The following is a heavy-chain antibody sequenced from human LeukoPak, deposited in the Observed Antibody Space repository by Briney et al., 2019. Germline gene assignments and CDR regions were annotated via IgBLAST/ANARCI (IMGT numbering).Heavy chain of an antibody. CDR1: GFTVSSNY. CDR3: ARAGEYYDILTGYYPGMYYFDY. V-gene: IGHV3-53*01. CDR2: IYSGGST. D-gene: IGHD3-9*01. Sequence: GGSLRLSCAASGFTVSSNYMSWVRQAPGKGLEWVAVIYSGGSTYYADSVKGRFTISGDNSKNTLYLQMTSLRAEDTAVYYCARAGEYYDILTGYYPGMYYFDYWGQGTLVTVSS. J-gene: IGHJ4*02.